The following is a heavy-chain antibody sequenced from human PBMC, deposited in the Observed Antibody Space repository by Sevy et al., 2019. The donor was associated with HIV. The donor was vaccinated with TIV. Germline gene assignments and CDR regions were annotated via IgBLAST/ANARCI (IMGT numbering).Heavy chain of an antibody. Sequence: SETLSLTCTVSGASISSSGYYWGWIRQPPGKGLEWIASIRYSGSTFYNPSLKSRVTISADTSNNQFSLKLNSVTAADTAIYSCAGPMLTYNSGWSYYDYWGQGTVVTVSS. D-gene: IGHD6-19*01. J-gene: IGHJ4*02. CDR3: AGPMLTYNSGWSYYDY. CDR1: GASISSSGYY. V-gene: IGHV4-39*01. CDR2: IRYSGST.